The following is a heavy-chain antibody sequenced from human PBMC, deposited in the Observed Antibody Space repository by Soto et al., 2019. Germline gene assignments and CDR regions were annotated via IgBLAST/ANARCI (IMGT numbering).Heavy chain of an antibody. CDR3: AKDRTTVGDYESLGWFDP. Sequence: EVQLLESGGGLVQPGGSLRLSCAASGFTFSSYAMSWVRQAPGKGLEWVSAISGSGGSTYYADSVKGRFTISRDNSKNTRYLQMNSLRAEDTAVYYCAKDRTTVGDYESLGWFDPWGQGTLVTVSS. CDR2: ISGSGGST. D-gene: IGHD4-17*01. CDR1: GFTFSSYA. J-gene: IGHJ5*02. V-gene: IGHV3-23*01.